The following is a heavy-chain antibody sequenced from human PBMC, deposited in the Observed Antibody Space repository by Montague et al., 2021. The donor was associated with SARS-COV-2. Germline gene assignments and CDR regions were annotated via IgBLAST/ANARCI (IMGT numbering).Heavy chain of an antibody. CDR1: GGSISSSSYY. D-gene: IGHD3-22*01. CDR2: IYYSGST. V-gene: IGHV4-39*01. CDR3: ARGVTMIVVVMRYNWFDP. J-gene: IGHJ5*02. Sequence: SETLSLTCTVSGGSISSSSYYWGWIRQPPGKGLEWIGSIYYSGSTYYNPPLKSRVTISVDTSKNQFSLKLSSVTAADTAVYYCARGVTMIVVVMRYNWFDPWGQGTLVTVSS.